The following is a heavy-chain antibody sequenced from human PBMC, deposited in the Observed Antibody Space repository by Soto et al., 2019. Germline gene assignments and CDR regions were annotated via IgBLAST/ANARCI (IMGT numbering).Heavy chain of an antibody. CDR1: GFTFSSYW. J-gene: IGHJ3*02. CDR3: ARDWEIFGVVIIRGYAFDI. Sequence: GGSLRLSCAASGFTFSSYWMSWVRQAPGKGLEWVANIKQDGSEKYYVDSVKGRFTISRDNAKNSLYLQMNSLRAEDTAVYYCARDWEIFGVVIIRGYAFDIWGQGTMVTVSS. D-gene: IGHD3-3*01. V-gene: IGHV3-7*01. CDR2: IKQDGSEK.